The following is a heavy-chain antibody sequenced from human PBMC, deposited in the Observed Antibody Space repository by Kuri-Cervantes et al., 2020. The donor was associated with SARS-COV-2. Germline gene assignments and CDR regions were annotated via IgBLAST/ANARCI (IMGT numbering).Heavy chain of an antibody. Sequence: GGSLRLSCAASGFTFSNYWISWVRQAPGKGLEWVANIKKDGSEKTYVDSVKGRFTISRDNAKNSLYLEMNSLRAEDTAVYYCAREGAYYDYVWGSYEGFYFDYWGQGTLVTVSS. CDR2: IKKDGSEK. D-gene: IGHD3-16*01. J-gene: IGHJ4*02. CDR3: AREGAYYDYVWGSYEGFYFDY. V-gene: IGHV3-7*01. CDR1: GFTFSNYW.